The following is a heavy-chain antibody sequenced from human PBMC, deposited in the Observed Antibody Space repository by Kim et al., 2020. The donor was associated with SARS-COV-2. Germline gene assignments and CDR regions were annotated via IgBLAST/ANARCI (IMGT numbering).Heavy chain of an antibody. Sequence: SETLPLTCTVSGASISSTTYYWVWQRQPQGLGLVWIGDDCYSASSCSTPTLRSRITIDADTTKNHFTLRLSSVTDTAAADYSSACRRGGSYHYLVQGTL. V-gene: IGHV4-39*02. CDR2: DCYSASS. D-gene: IGHD1-26*01. J-gene: IGHJ4*02. CDR1: GASISSTTYY. CDR3: ACRRGGSYHY.